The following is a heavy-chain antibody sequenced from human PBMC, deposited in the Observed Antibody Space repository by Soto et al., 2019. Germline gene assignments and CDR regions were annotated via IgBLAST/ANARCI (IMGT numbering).Heavy chain of an antibody. V-gene: IGHV3-15*01. CDR2: IKSKTDGGTT. J-gene: IGHJ4*02. D-gene: IGHD5-12*01. CDR1: GFTFSNAW. Sequence: GGSLRLSCAASGFTFSNAWMSWVRQAPGKGLEWVGRIKSKTDGGTTDYAAPVKGRFTISRDDSKNTLYLQMNSLKTEDTAVYYCTTDPQGVMATITSPVGYWGQGTLVTVSS. CDR3: TTDPQGVMATITSPVGY.